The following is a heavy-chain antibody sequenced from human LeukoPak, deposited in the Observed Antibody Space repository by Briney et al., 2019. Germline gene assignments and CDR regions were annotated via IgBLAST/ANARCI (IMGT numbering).Heavy chain of an antibody. V-gene: IGHV4-4*07. CDR1: GGSISTYY. CDR2: MYTSGTT. CDR3: ARDQGSYYGVDV. Sequence: SETLSLTCTVSGGSISTYYWSWIRQPAGKGLEWIGRMYTSGTTKYNPSLKSRVTMSVDTSNNQFSLKVSSVTDADTAVYYCARDQGSYYGVDVWGQGTTVTVSS. J-gene: IGHJ6*02.